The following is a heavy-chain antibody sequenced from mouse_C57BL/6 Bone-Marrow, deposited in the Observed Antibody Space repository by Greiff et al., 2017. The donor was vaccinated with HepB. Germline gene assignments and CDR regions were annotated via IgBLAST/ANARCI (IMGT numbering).Heavy chain of an antibody. CDR2: IYPRSGNT. CDR3: ELGRGHFDY. D-gene: IGHD4-1*01. Sequence: VKLVESGAELARPGASVKLSCKASGYTFTSYGISWVKQRTGQGLEWIGEIYPRSGNTYYNEKFKGKATLTADKSSSTAYMELRSLTSEDSAVYFCELGRGHFDYWGQGTTLTVSS. CDR1: GYTFTSYG. J-gene: IGHJ2*01. V-gene: IGHV1-81*01.